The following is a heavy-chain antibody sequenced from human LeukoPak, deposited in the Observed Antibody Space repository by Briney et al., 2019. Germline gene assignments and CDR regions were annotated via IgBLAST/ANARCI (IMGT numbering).Heavy chain of an antibody. CDR3: AKDTGGSGWYYFDY. D-gene: IGHD6-19*01. J-gene: IGHJ4*02. CDR1: GFTFSSYG. Sequence: GGSLRLSCAASGFTFSSYGMHWVRQAPGKGLEWVSGISWNSGSIGYADSVKGRFTISRDNAKNSLYLQMNSLRAEDMALYYCAKDTGGSGWYYFDYWGQGTLVTVSS. V-gene: IGHV3-9*03. CDR2: ISWNSGSI.